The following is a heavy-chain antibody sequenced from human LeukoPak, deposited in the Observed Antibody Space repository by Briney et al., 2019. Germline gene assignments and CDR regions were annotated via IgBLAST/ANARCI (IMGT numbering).Heavy chain of an antibody. CDR2: IYYSGST. J-gene: IGHJ5*02. V-gene: IGHV4-39*01. D-gene: IGHD2-2*02. CDR3: ARANDIVVVPAAINWFDP. Sequence: PSETLSLTCTVSGGSISSSSYYWGWIRQPPGKGLEWIGSIYYSGSTYYNPSLKRRVTISVDTSKNQFSLKLSSVTAADTAVYYCARANDIVVVPAAINWFDPWGQGTLVTVSS. CDR1: GGSISSSSYY.